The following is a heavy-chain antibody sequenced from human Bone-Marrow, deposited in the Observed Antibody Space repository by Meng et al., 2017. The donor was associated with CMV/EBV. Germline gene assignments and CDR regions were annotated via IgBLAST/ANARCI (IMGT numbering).Heavy chain of an antibody. CDR2: ISSSSYI. J-gene: IGHJ6*02. D-gene: IGHD6-13*01. Sequence: GGSLRLSCAASGFTFSSYSMNWVRQAPGKGLEWVSSISSSSYIYYADSVKGRFTISRDNAKNSLYLQMNSLRAEDTAVYYCARDHRAQQLGRYGMDVWGQGTTVTVSS. CDR3: ARDHRAQQLGRYGMDV. CDR1: GFTFSSYS. V-gene: IGHV3-21*01.